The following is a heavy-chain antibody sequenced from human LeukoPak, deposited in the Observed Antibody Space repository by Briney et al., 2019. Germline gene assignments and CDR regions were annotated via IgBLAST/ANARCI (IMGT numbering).Heavy chain of an antibody. D-gene: IGHD2-2*01. J-gene: IGHJ6*03. CDR3: ARERIVVVPAATIYYMDV. CDR2: IYYSGST. CDR1: GGSISSYY. Sequence: TSETLSLTCTVSGGSISSYYWSWIRQPPGKGLEWIGYIYYSGSTNYNPSLRSRVTISVDTSKNQFSLKLSSVTAADTAVYYCARERIVVVPAATIYYMDVWGKGTTVTVSS. V-gene: IGHV4-59*12.